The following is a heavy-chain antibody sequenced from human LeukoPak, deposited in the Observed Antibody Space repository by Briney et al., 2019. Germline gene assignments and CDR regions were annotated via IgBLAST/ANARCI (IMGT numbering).Heavy chain of an antibody. Sequence: GGSLRLSCAASGFAFSSYAMSWVRQAPGKGLEWVSAISGSGGSTYYADSVKGRFTISRDNSKNTLYLQMNSLRAEDTAVYYCAKDTGYIVATTLPDYWGQGTLVTVSS. J-gene: IGHJ4*02. CDR2: ISGSGGST. CDR3: AKDTGYIVATTLPDY. D-gene: IGHD5-12*01. V-gene: IGHV3-23*01. CDR1: GFAFSSYA.